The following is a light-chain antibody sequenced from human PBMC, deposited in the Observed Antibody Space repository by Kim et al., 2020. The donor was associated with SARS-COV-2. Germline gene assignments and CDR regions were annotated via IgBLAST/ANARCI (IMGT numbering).Light chain of an antibody. V-gene: IGKV1-5*01. J-gene: IGKJ1*01. CDR2: DAS. Sequence: GDRVTITCRASQTINSWLAWYQQRPGKGPKLLFYDASSLESGVPSRFSGSGSGTEFTLTISSLQPDDFATYYCQQYNSFSRTFGQGTKVDIK. CDR3: QQYNSFSRT. CDR1: QTINSW.